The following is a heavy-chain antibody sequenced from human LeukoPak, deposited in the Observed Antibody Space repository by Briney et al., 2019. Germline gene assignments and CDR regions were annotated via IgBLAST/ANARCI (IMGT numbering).Heavy chain of an antibody. V-gene: IGHV4-39*02. CDR1: GGSISTYNYY. D-gene: IGHD2-2*01. Sequence: KSSETLSLTCIVSGGSISTYNYYWGWIRQPPGKAPEWIGNIHYSGRTYYNPSLRSRVTLSVDTSKNHFSLGLSSVTAADTALFYCAKAGGGDCTDTACYAAFDIWGQGAMVIVSS. CDR2: IHYSGRT. CDR3: AKAGGGDCTDTACYAAFDI. J-gene: IGHJ3*02.